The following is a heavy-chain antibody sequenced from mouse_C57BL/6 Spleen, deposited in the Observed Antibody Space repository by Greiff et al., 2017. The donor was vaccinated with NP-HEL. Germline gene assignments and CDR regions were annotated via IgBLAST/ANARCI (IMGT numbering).Heavy chain of an antibody. CDR1: GYTFTSYW. Sequence: VQLQQSGAELVKPGASVKLSCKASGYTFTSYWMHWVKQRPGQGLEWIGMIHPNSGSTNYNEKFKSKATLTADKSSSTAYMQLSSLTSEDSAVYYCAREVDYSFAYWGQGTLVTVSA. CDR2: IHPNSGST. CDR3: AREVDYSFAY. V-gene: IGHV1-64*01. D-gene: IGHD1-1*01. J-gene: IGHJ3*01.